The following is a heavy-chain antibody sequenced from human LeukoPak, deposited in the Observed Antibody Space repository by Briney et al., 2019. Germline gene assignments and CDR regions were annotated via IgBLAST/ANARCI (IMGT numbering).Heavy chain of an antibody. CDR3: ARAAGGAPGDY. CDR1: GYTFTGYY. CDR2: INPNSGGT. Sequence: ASVKVSCKASGYTFTGYYMHWVRQAPGQGLEWMGWINPNSGGTNYAQKFQGRVTLTRDTSISTAYMELSGLRSDDTAMYYCARAAGGAPGDYWGQGTLVTVSS. J-gene: IGHJ4*02. D-gene: IGHD4/OR15-4a*01. V-gene: IGHV1-2*02.